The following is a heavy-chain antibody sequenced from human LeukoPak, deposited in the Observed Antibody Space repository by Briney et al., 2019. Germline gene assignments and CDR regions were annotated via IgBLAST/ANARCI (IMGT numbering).Heavy chain of an antibody. CDR2: IRYDGSNK. CDR1: GFTFSSYG. V-gene: IGHV3-30*02. Sequence: GGSLRLSCAASGFTFSSYGMHWVRQAPGKGLEWVAFIRYDGSNKYYADSVKGRFTISRDNSKNTLYLQMNSLRAEDTAVYYCARTLDPAAGTRVNAFDIWGQGTMVTVSS. J-gene: IGHJ3*02. CDR3: ARTLDPAAGTRVNAFDI. D-gene: IGHD6-13*01.